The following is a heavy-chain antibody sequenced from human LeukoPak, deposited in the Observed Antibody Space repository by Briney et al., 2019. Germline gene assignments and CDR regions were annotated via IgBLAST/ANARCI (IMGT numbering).Heavy chain of an antibody. CDR1: GGSISSGGYY. CDR3: ARGAPVPGAYYFDY. V-gene: IGHV4-31*03. CDR2: IYYSGST. D-gene: IGHD2-2*01. Sequence: SETLSLTCTVSGGSISSGGYYWSWIRQHPGKGLEWIGYIYYSGSTYYNPSLKSRVTISVDTSKNQFSLKLSSVTAADTAVYYCARGAPVPGAYYFDYWGQGTLVTVTS. J-gene: IGHJ4*02.